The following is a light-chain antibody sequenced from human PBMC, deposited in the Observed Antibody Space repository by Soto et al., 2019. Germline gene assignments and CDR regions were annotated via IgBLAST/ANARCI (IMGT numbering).Light chain of an antibody. Sequence: EIVMTQSPSTLSVSPGERATLSCRASQSVSSTYLAWFQQKPGQTPRLLISGASSRATGIPERFSGSGSGTDFTLTISSLEPEDFAVYYCQQRSNWPLTFGGGTKVDIK. V-gene: IGKV3D-20*02. CDR2: GAS. CDR1: QSVSSTY. CDR3: QQRSNWPLT. J-gene: IGKJ4*01.